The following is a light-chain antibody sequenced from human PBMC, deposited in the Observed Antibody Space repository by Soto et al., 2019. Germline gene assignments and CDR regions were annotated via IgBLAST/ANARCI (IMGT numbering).Light chain of an antibody. V-gene: IGKV2-30*01. CDR2: KVS. Sequence: VVMTQSPLSLPVTLEQPASISCRSSQSLVYSSGNTYLHWFQQRPGQSPRRLIYKVSNRDSGVPDRFSGSGSGTDITLRINRVEAEDVGVYYCLQGTQWPPTFGQGTKVEI. CDR3: LQGTQWPPT. J-gene: IGKJ1*01. CDR1: QSLVYSSGNTY.